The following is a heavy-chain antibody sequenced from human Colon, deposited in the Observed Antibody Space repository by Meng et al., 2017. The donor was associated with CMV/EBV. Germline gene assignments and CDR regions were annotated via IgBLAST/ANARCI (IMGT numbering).Heavy chain of an antibody. CDR1: GGSVSSGSYY. CDR3: ARMGLFTIFGVVPYYFDY. J-gene: IGHJ4*02. V-gene: IGHV4-61*01. CDR2: IYYSGST. Sequence: SETLSLTCTVPGGSVSSGSYYWSWIRQPPGKGLEWIGYIYYSGSTNYNPSLKSRVTISVDTSKNQFSLKLSSVTAADTAVYYCARMGLFTIFGVVPYYFDYWGQGTLVTVSS. D-gene: IGHD3-3*01.